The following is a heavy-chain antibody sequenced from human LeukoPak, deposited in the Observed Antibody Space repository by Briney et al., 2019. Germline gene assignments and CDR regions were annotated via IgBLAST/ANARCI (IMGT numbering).Heavy chain of an antibody. V-gene: IGHV4-61*01. D-gene: IGHD3-3*01. Sequence: SETLSLTCTVSGGSVSSGSYYWSWIRQPPGKGLEWIGYIYYSGSTNYNPSLKSRVTISVDTSKNQFSLKLSSVTAEDTAVYYCARGRRGPELRFLEWLIIPGHSAQDYGMDVWGQGTTVTVSS. CDR2: IYYSGST. CDR3: ARGRRGPELRFLEWLIIPGHSAQDYGMDV. CDR1: GGSVSSGSYY. J-gene: IGHJ6*02.